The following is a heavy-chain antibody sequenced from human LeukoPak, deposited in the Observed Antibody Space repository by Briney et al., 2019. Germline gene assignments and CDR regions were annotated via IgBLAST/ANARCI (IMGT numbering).Heavy chain of an antibody. V-gene: IGHV4-39*01. CDR2: FYYSGST. D-gene: IGHD4-17*01. Sequence: SETLSLTCIVSGGSISRSSYYWGWIRQPPGKGLEWIGSFYYSGSTYYNPSLKSRVTISVDTSKNQFSLKLSSVTAAVTAVYFCARDYGDHAFDCWGQGTLVTVSS. CDR3: ARDYGDHAFDC. J-gene: IGHJ4*02. CDR1: GGSISRSSYY.